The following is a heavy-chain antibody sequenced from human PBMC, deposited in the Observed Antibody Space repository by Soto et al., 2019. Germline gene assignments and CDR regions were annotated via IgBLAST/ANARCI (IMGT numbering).Heavy chain of an antibody. CDR3: ASLLPLRAEMVP. D-gene: IGHD2-8*01. J-gene: IGHJ5*02. V-gene: IGHV3-33*01. CDR2: IWYDGSNK. Sequence: GGSLRLSCAASGFTFSSYGMHWVRQAPGKGLEWVAVIWYDGSNKYYADSVKGRFTISRDNSKNTLYLQMNSLRAEDTAVYYCASLLPLRAEMVPWGQGILVTGSS. CDR1: GFTFSSYG.